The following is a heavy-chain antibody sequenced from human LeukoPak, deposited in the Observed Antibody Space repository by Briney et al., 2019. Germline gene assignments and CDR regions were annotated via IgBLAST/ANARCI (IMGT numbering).Heavy chain of an antibody. V-gene: IGHV3-23*01. J-gene: IGHJ3*02. CDR1: GVTFCSSS. Sequence: RGALRLSCAASGVTFCSSSMSWVCDAPREGREWGSTVSTGGATTYYADSVKGRFTISRDNTNNTLYLQMNSLRAEDTAVYYCAREYSDSGSGHDAFDIWGQGTMVTVSS. CDR3: AREYSDSGSGHDAFDI. CDR2: VSTGGATT. D-gene: IGHD1-26*01.